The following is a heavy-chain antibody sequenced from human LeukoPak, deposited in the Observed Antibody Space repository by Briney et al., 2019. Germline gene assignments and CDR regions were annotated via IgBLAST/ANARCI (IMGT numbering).Heavy chain of an antibody. J-gene: IGHJ1*01. CDR1: GFTFTGNA. CDR2: ISGSGGST. CDR3: AKVGKVGARGDEYFQH. V-gene: IGHV3-23*01. D-gene: IGHD1-26*01. Sequence: GGSLRLSCAPSGFTFTGNAMSWGRQTPGKGLGGVSAISGSGGSTYYADSVKGRFTISRDNSKNTLYLQMNSLRAEDTAVYYCAKVGKVGARGDEYFQHWGQGTLVTVSS.